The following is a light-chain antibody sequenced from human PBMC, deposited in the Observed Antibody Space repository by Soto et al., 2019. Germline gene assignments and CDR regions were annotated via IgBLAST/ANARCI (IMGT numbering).Light chain of an antibody. CDR1: SSNIGAGYD. Sequence: QAVVTQPPSVSGAPGQRVTISCTGSSSNIGAGYDVHWYQQLPGTAPKLLIYGNSNRPSGVPDRFSGSKSGTSASLAITGLQAEDEADYYCQSYDRSLRVSVLGGGTKLTVL. V-gene: IGLV1-40*01. CDR2: GNS. J-gene: IGLJ2*01. CDR3: QSYDRSLRVSV.